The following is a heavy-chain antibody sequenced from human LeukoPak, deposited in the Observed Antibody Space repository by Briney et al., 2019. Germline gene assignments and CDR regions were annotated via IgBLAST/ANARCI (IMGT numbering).Heavy chain of an antibody. CDR3: ARAPRLRSWYGIDY. CDR2: INPNSGGT. J-gene: IGHJ4*02. CDR1: GYTFTGYY. V-gene: IGHV1-2*02. Sequence: ASVKVSCKASGYTFTGYYTHWVRQAPEQGLEWMGWINPNSGGTNYAQKFQGRVTMTRDTSISTAYMELSRLRSDDTAVYYCARAPRLRSWYGIDYWGQGTLVTVSS. D-gene: IGHD6-13*01.